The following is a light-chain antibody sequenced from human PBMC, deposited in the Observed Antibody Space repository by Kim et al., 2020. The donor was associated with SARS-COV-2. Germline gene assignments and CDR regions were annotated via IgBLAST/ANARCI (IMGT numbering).Light chain of an antibody. J-gene: IGKJ5*01. CDR3: QQYGGTPPIT. CDR1: QSVNSNY. CDR2: GAS. Sequence: EIVLTQSPGTLSLSPGERATLSCRASQSVNSNYLAWYQQKPGQAPRLLIYGASSRATGSPDRFSGGGSGTDFTLTISRLEPEDFAVFYCQQYGGTPPITFGEGTRLEIK. V-gene: IGKV3-20*01.